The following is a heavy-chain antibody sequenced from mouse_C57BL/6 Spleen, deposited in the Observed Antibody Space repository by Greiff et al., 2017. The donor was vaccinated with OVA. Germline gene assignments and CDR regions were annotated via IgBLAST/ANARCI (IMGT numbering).Heavy chain of an antibody. CDR3: ARRRLYYYAMDY. Sequence: EVQLVESGGGLVQPGGSLKLSCAASGFTFSDYYMYWVRQTPEKRLEWVAYISNGGGSTYYPDTVKGRFTISRDNAKNTLYLQMSRLKSEDTAMYYCARRRLYYYAMDYWGQGTSVTVSS. J-gene: IGHJ4*01. CDR1: GFTFSDYY. CDR2: ISNGGGST. D-gene: IGHD2-2*01. V-gene: IGHV5-12*01.